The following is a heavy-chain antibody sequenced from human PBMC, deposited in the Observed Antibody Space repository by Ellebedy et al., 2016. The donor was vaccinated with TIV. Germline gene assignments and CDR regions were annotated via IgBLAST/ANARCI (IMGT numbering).Heavy chain of an antibody. CDR3: ARVVWQQPVSYAFDV. V-gene: IGHV4-61*08. D-gene: IGHD6-13*01. CDR2: ISYSGST. CDR1: GGSISSGDYY. J-gene: IGHJ3*01. Sequence: MPSETLSLTCTVSGGSISSGDYYWSWIRQPPGKGLEWIGYISYSGSTNYNPSLKSRVAISVDTSKNQFSLRLNSVTAADTAVYFCARVVWQQPVSYAFDVWGQGTMVTVSS.